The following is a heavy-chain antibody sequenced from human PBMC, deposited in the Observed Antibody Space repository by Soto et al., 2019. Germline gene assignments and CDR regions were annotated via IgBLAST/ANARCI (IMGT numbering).Heavy chain of an antibody. CDR1: GGSFSSYD. V-gene: IGHV4-59*01. Sequence: QVQLQESGPGLVKPSETLSLMCTVSGGSFSSYDWNWIRQPPGKGLEWIGFGSYSENSKYNPSLESRVTISVDTSKNQFSLRLSSATAADTAVYYCARGSLPNWKGYSHMHVWGQGTTVTVSS. CDR3: ARGSLPNWKGYSHMHV. D-gene: IGHD1-20*01. J-gene: IGHJ6*03. CDR2: GSYSENS.